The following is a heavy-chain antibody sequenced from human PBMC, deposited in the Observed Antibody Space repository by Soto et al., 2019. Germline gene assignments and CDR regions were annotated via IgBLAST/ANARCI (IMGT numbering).Heavy chain of an antibody. D-gene: IGHD6-13*01. CDR2: ISYDGSNK. J-gene: IGHJ3*02. Sequence: PGGSLRLSCAASGFTFSSYGMHWVRQAPGKGLEWVAVISYDGSNKYYADSVKGRFTISRDNSKNTLYLQMNSLRAEDTAVYYCATPSEYSSSWFPAFDIWGQGTMVTVS. CDR3: ATPSEYSSSWFPAFDI. CDR1: GFTFSSYG. V-gene: IGHV3-30*03.